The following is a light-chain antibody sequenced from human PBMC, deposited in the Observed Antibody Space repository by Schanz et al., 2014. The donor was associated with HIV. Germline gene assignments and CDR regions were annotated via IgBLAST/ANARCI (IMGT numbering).Light chain of an antibody. CDR2: EVS. V-gene: IGLV2-23*02. Sequence: QSALTQPASVSGSLGQSITISCTGTSSDVGSYNLVSWYQQHPGKAPKVMIFEVSKRPSGVSNRFSGSKSGNTASLTISGLQAEDEADYYCATWDISLNGPVFGGGTKLTVL. CDR1: SSDVGSYNL. J-gene: IGLJ2*01. CDR3: ATWDISLNGPV.